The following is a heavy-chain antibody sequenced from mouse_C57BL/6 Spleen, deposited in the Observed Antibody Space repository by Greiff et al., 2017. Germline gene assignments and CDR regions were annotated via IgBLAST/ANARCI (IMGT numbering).Heavy chain of an antibody. CDR3: TVGANWDDFDY. V-gene: IGHV6-3*01. J-gene: IGHJ2*01. CDR1: GFTFSNYW. D-gene: IGHD4-1*01. Sequence: EVKLMESGGGLVQPGGSMKLSCVASGFTFSNYWMNWVRQSPEKGLEWVAQIRLKSDNYATPYAESVKGRFTISRDDSKSSVYLQMNNLRAEDTGSYYCTVGANWDDFDYWGQGTTLTVSS. CDR2: IRLKSDNYAT.